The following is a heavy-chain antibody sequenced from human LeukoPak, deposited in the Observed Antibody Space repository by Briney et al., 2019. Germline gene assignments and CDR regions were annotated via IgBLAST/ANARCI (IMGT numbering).Heavy chain of an antibody. V-gene: IGHV4-4*09. CDR2: IYTTGST. Sequence: PSETLSLTCTVSGGSISSYYWSWIRQPPRKGLEWIGYIYTTGSTDYNLSLKSRVTISVDTSKNQLSLNLSSVTAADTAVYYCARRGTIFGPESLWGRGTLVTVSS. D-gene: IGHD3-3*01. J-gene: IGHJ2*01. CDR3: ARRGTIFGPESL. CDR1: GGSISSYY.